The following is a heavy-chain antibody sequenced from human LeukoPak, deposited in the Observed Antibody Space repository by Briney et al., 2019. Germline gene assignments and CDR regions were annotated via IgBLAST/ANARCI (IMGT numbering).Heavy chain of an antibody. D-gene: IGHD3-3*01. V-gene: IGHV4-39*07. CDR1: GGSISSSSYY. J-gene: IGHJ5*02. CDR2: IYYSGST. Sequence: SETLSLTCTVSGGSISSSSYYWGWICQPPGKGLEWIGSIYYSGSTYYNPSLKSRVTISVDTSKNQFSLKLSSVTAADTAVYYCARDKLRFLEWLLTGWFDPWGQGTLVTVSS. CDR3: ARDKLRFLEWLLTGWFDP.